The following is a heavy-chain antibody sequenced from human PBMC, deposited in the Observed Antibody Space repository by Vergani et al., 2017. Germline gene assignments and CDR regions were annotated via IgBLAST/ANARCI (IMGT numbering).Heavy chain of an antibody. J-gene: IGHJ4*02. CDR2: IGYDGRIK. CDR3: AKEGKEIRDYGYFDY. Sequence: VQLVESGGGVVQPGGSLRLYCATSGFSFNTYGAHWVRQAPGKGLEWVAFIGYDGRIKYNVDSVKGRVTISRDTSKKTLSLQMRSLRAGDTAVYYCAKEGKEIRDYGYFDYWGQGTLVTVSS. CDR1: GFSFNTYG. V-gene: IGHV3-30*02. D-gene: IGHD4-17*01.